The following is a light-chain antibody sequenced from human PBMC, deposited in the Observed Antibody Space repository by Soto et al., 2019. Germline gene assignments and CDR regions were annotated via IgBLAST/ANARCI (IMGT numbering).Light chain of an antibody. Sequence: DIQMTQSPSSLSASVGDSVTITCRASQSISSSLNWYLQKPGKAPKLLIFAASSLHGGVPPRFGGSGSGTDFTLTISSLQPEDFATYYCQQSYRTPPTFGQGTKVDIK. J-gene: IGKJ1*01. V-gene: IGKV1-39*01. CDR1: QSISSS. CDR2: AAS. CDR3: QQSYRTPPT.